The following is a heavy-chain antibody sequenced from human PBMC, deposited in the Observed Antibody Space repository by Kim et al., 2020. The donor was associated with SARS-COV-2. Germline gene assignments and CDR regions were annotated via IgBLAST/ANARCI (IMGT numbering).Heavy chain of an antibody. J-gene: IGHJ5*02. Sequence: SETLSLSCTVSGGSINYGYWSWIRQPPGKGLEWIGYIFSLGNTNYNPSLKSRVTMSLDTSKNQFSLNLGSLTAADTAGDYCARLERVRVVIRSFDPWGPG. D-gene: IGHD3-10*01. CDR2: IFSLGNT. V-gene: IGHV4-59*08. CDR1: GGSINYGY. CDR3: ARLERVRVVIRSFDP.